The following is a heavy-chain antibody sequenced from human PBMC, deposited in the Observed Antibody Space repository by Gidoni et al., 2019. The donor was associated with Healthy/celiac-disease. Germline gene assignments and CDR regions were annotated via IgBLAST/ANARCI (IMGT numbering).Heavy chain of an antibody. Sequence: EVQLVESGGGLVQPGGSLRLSCSASGFTFSSYAMHWVRQAPGKGLEYVSAISSNGGSTYYADSVKGRVTISRDNSKNTLYLQMSSLRAEDTAVYYCVTAPHEYYGDYWGQGTLVTVSS. CDR1: GFTFSSYA. CDR3: VTAPHEYYGDY. D-gene: IGHD4-17*01. J-gene: IGHJ4*02. V-gene: IGHV3-64D*06. CDR2: ISSNGGST.